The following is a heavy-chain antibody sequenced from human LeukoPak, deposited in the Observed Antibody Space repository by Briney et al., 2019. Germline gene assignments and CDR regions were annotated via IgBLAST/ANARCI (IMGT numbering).Heavy chain of an antibody. D-gene: IGHD5-24*01. Sequence: GGSLRLSCAASGFTVSSNYMSWVRPAPGKGLEWVSVIYSGGSTYYADSVKGRFTISRDNSKNTLYLQMNSLRAEDTAVYYCARLGDGYKLFDYWGQGTLVTVSS. CDR1: GFTVSSNY. CDR3: ARLGDGYKLFDY. V-gene: IGHV3-66*02. J-gene: IGHJ4*02. CDR2: IYSGGST.